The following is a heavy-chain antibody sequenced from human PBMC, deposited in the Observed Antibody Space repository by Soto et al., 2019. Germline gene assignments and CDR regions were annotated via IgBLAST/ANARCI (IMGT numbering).Heavy chain of an antibody. J-gene: IGHJ4*02. CDR1: GDSVSSNSAA. V-gene: IGHV6-1*01. Sequence: SQTLSLTRAISGDSVSSNSAAWNWLRQSPSSGIEWLGRTYYRSKWYNDYAVSVKSRITINPDTSKNQFSLQLNSVTPEDTAVYYSAREYCSGGSCDYYFDYWGQGTLVTVSS. CDR3: AREYCSGGSCDYYFDY. D-gene: IGHD2-15*01. CDR2: TYYRSKWYN.